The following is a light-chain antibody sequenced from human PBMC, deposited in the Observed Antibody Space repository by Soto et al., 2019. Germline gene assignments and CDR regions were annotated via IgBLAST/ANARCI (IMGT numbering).Light chain of an antibody. V-gene: IGLV1-44*01. CDR1: SSNIGSNT. Sequence: VLTQPPSASGTPGQRVTISCSGSSSNIGSNTVNWYQQLPGTAPKLLIYSNNQRPSGVPDRFSGSKSGTSASLAISGLQSEDEADYYCAAWDDSLNGVVFGGETKLTVL. CDR2: SNN. J-gene: IGLJ2*01. CDR3: AAWDDSLNGVV.